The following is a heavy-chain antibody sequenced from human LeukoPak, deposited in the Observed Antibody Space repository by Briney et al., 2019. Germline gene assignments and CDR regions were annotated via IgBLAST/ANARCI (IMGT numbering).Heavy chain of an antibody. CDR1: GGSISSGGYS. J-gene: IGHJ4*02. CDR3: ARGGGYCSSTSCHYFDY. Sequence: SQTLSLTCAVSGGSISSGGYSWSWIRQPPGKGLEWIGYIYHSGSTYYNPSLKSRVTISVDRSKHQFSLKLSSVTAADTAVYYCARGGGYCSSTSCHYFDYWGQGTLVTVSS. D-gene: IGHD2-2*01. CDR2: IYHSGST. V-gene: IGHV4-30-2*01.